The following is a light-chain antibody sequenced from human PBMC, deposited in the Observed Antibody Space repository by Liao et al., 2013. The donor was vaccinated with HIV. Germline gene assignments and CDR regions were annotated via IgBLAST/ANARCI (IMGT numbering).Light chain of an antibody. CDR3: QAWDSSTMV. CDR1: NIGSKS. Sequence: SYELTQPPSVSVAPGKTARITCGGNNIGSKSVHWYQQKPGQAPVLVMYQDTKRPSGIPERFSGSNSGNTATLTISGTQAMDEADYYCQAWDSSTMVFGGGTKLTVL. CDR2: QDT. V-gene: IGLV3-21*01. J-gene: IGLJ2*01.